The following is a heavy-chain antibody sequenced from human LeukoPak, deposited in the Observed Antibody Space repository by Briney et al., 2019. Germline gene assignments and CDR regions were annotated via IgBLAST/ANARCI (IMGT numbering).Heavy chain of an antibody. D-gene: IGHD7-27*01. CDR2: IWYDGSNK. CDR1: GFTFSSYG. J-gene: IGHJ3*02. Sequence: GGSLRLSCAASGFTFSSYGMHWVRQAPGKGLEWVAVIWYDGSNKYYADSVKGRFTISRDNSKNTLYLQMNSLRAEDTAVYYCAKEANWGWVGTANAFDIWGQGTMVTVSS. V-gene: IGHV3-30*02. CDR3: AKEANWGWVGTANAFDI.